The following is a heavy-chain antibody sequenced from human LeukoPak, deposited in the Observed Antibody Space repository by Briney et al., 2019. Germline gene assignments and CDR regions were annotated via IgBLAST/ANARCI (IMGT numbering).Heavy chain of an antibody. D-gene: IGHD3-10*01. V-gene: IGHV4-34*01. CDR1: GGSFSGYY. CDR2: INHSGST. Sequence: SETLSLTCAVYGGSFSGYYWSWIRQPPGKGLEWIGEINHSGSTNYNPSLKSRVTISVDTSKNQFSLKLSSVTAADTAVYYCARRFSGSYYGRGYWFDPWGQGTLVTVSS. CDR3: ARRFSGSYYGRGYWFDP. J-gene: IGHJ5*02.